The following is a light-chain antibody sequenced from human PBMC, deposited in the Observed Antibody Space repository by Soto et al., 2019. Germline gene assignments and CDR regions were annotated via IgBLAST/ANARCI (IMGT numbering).Light chain of an antibody. V-gene: IGKV3-20*01. J-gene: IGKJ2*01. CDR2: GAS. Sequence: EIVLTQSPGTPSLSPGERATLSCRASQSVSSNYLAWYQQIPGQAPRLLIYGASSRATGIPDRFRGSGSGTDFTLTISRLEPEDFAVYYCHQFGSSPYTFGQGTKLEI. CDR3: HQFGSSPYT. CDR1: QSVSSNY.